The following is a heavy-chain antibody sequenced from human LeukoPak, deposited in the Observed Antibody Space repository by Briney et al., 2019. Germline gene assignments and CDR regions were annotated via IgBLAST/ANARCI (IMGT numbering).Heavy chain of an antibody. CDR2: ISSSGSTI. CDR1: GFTFSDYY. J-gene: IGHJ4*02. Sequence: GGSLRLSCAASGFTFSDYYMSWIRQAPGKGLEWVSYISSSGSTIYYADSVKGRFTISRDNAKNSLYLQMNSLRAEDTALYYCVKDVCSSIDECNSVARTFEYYFDYWGQGALVTVSS. V-gene: IGHV3-11*01. D-gene: IGHD6-19*01. CDR3: VKDVCSSIDECNSVARTFEYYFDY.